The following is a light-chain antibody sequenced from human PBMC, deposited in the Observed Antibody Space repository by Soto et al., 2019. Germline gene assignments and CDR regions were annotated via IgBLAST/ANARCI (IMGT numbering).Light chain of an antibody. CDR2: EVS. CDR1: SSDVGGYNY. Sequence: LTQPASVSGSPGQSITISCTGTSSDVGGYNYVSWYQQHPGKAPKLMIYEVSNRPSGVSNRFSGSKSGNTASLTTSGLQAEDEADYYCSSYTSSSTLVFGTGTKVTVL. CDR3: SSYTSSSTLV. V-gene: IGLV2-14*01. J-gene: IGLJ1*01.